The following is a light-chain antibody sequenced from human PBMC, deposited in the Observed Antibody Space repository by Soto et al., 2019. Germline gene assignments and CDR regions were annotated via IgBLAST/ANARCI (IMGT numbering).Light chain of an antibody. CDR1: QSVRNY. CDR3: QHRANWPPT. J-gene: IGKJ5*01. Sequence: EIVLTQSPAILSLSPGEEATLSCTASQSVRNYLAWYQQKHGQAPRLLIYDVSSRATDIPARFSGSGVGTDFTLTISSLEPEDFALYYCQHRANWPPTFGQGTRLEIK. CDR2: DVS. V-gene: IGKV3-11*01.